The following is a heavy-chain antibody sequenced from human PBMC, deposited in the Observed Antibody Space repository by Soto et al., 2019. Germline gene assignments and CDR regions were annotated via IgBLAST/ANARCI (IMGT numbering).Heavy chain of an antibody. V-gene: IGHV3-33*01. D-gene: IGHD6-13*01. CDR1: GFTFSSYG. J-gene: IGHJ6*03. CDR3: SRSPYSPFALHSLSTDMDV. Sequence: QVQLVESGGGVVHPGRSLRLSCAASGFTFSSYGMHCVRQAPGKGLEWVAVIWYDGSNKYYADSVKGRFTISRYNAKNTLELHMNSLRAEDTAVDYCSRSPYSPFALHSLSTDMDVWVKWTTVTVSS. CDR2: IWYDGSNK.